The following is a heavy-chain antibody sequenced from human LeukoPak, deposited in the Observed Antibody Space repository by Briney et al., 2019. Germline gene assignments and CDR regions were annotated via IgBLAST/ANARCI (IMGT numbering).Heavy chain of an antibody. Sequence: SSETLSLTCTVSGRSISSSSYYWGWLRPPPGKGREWIGNIYYSGSTYYNPSLESRFTISVDTSKNQFSLKLSSVTAADTAVYYCARQRADDFWSGYYPDAFDIWGQGTMVTVSS. V-gene: IGHV4-39*01. CDR3: ARQRADDFWSGYYPDAFDI. D-gene: IGHD3-3*01. CDR2: IYYSGST. CDR1: GRSISSSSYY. J-gene: IGHJ3*02.